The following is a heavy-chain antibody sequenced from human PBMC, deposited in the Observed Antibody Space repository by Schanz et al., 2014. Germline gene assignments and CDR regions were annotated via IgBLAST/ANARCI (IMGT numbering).Heavy chain of an antibody. V-gene: IGHV3-30*19. Sequence: VQLVESGGGVVQFGRSLRLSCVASGFTFSSYGMHWVRQAPGKGLEWVAVISYDGSNKYYADSVKGRFTISRDNAKKTLSLQMISLRAEDTAIYFCTRSYYDFSWGSYRFRAFDIWGQGTTVIVSS. J-gene: IGHJ3*02. CDR3: TRSYYDFSWGSYRFRAFDI. D-gene: IGHD3-16*02. CDR1: GFTFSSYG. CDR2: ISYDGSNK.